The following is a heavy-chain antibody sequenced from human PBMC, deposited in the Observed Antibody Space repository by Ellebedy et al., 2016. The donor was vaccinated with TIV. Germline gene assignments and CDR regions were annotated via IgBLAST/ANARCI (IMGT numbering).Heavy chain of an antibody. D-gene: IGHD2-2*01. CDR3: ARIVVVPAAKSYYYYMDV. V-gene: IGHV4-31*03. J-gene: IGHJ6*03. CDR1: GGSISSGGYY. CDR2: IYYSGST. Sequence: SETLSLXXTVSGGSISSGGYYWSWIRQHPGKGLEWIGYIYYSGSTNYNPSLKSRVTISVDTSKNQFSLKLSSVTAADTAVYYCARIVVVPAAKSYYYYMDVWGKGTTVTVSS.